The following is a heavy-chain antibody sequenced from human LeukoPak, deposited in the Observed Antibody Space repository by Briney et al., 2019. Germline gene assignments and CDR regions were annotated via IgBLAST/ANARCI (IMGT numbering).Heavy chain of an antibody. CDR2: ISSSGNTT. V-gene: IGHV3-11*01. Sequence: GGSLRLSCAASGFTFSDYYMSWIRQAPGKGLECVSYISSSGNTTYHADSVKGRFTISRDSSKNTLYLQMSSLRAEDTAIYYCARDIVDTALPIGGRGSYSYYYYMDVWGRGTTVTISS. D-gene: IGHD5-18*01. CDR1: GFTFSDYY. J-gene: IGHJ6*03. CDR3: ARDIVDTALPIGGRGSYSYYYYMDV.